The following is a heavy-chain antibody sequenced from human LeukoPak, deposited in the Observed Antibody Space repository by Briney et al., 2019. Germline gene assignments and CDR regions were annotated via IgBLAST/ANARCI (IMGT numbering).Heavy chain of an antibody. CDR1: GFTFSSYA. Sequence: PGGSLRLSCAASGFTFSSYAMSWVRQAPGKGLVWVSRINSDGSSTSYADSVKGRFTISRDNAKNTVYLQMDSLRAEDTAVYYCARGIDYYASGSSDWFDPWGQGTLGTVSS. V-gene: IGHV3-74*01. J-gene: IGHJ5*02. CDR3: ARGIDYYASGSSDWFDP. CDR2: INSDGSST. D-gene: IGHD3-10*01.